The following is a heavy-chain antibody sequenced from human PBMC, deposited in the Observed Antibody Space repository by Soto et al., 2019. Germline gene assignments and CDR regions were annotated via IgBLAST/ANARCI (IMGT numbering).Heavy chain of an antibody. D-gene: IGHD3-3*01. V-gene: IGHV3-9*01. Sequence: GGSLRLSCAASGFTFDDYAMHWVRQAPGKGLEWVSGISWNSGSIGYADSVKGRFTISRDNAKNSLYLQMNSLRAEDTALYYCAKDPTPSITIHKDYYYGMDVWGQGTTVTVSS. CDR3: AKDPTPSITIHKDYYYGMDV. J-gene: IGHJ6*02. CDR2: ISWNSGSI. CDR1: GFTFDDYA.